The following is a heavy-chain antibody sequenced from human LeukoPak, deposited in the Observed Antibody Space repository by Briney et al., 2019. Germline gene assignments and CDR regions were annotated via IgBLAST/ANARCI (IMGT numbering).Heavy chain of an antibody. CDR3: ARDRDFDY. Sequence: PGGSLRLSCAASGFTFTDHNMNWVRQAPGKGLEWVSSISSSSTYIYYADSVKGRFTISRDNAKNSLYLQMNSLSAEDTAVYYCARDRDFDYWGQGTLVTVSS. CDR1: GFTFTDHN. CDR2: ISSSSTYI. V-gene: IGHV3-21*01. J-gene: IGHJ4*02.